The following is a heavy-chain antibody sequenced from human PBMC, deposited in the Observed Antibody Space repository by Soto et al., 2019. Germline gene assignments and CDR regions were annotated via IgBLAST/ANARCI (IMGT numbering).Heavy chain of an antibody. CDR1: GGSISDYY. CDR2: IYKSGST. D-gene: IGHD1-26*01. J-gene: IGHJ4*02. Sequence: QVQLQESGPGLVKPSETLSLTCSVSGGSISDYYWSWIRQPPGRGLEWIGYIYKSGSTNYNPSLKSRVTISVDTSKNLFSLKLSSVTAADPAVYYCARDQNGSPHFDYWGQGTLVTVSS. CDR3: ARDQNGSPHFDY. V-gene: IGHV4-59*01.